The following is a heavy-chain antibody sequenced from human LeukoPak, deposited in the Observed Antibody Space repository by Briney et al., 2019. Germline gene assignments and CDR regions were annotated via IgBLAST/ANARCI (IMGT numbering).Heavy chain of an antibody. J-gene: IGHJ4*02. D-gene: IGHD3-3*01. V-gene: IGHV4-61*05. CDR1: GGSISSSSYS. CDR3: ARHASSGVVTQPLDY. Sequence: SETLSLTCTVSGGSISSSSYSWGWIRQPPGKGLEWIGFIHYSGSTNYNPSLESRVTISVDTNQFSLKLSSVTAADTAVYYCARHASSGVVTQPLDYWGQGTLVTVSS. CDR2: IHYSGST.